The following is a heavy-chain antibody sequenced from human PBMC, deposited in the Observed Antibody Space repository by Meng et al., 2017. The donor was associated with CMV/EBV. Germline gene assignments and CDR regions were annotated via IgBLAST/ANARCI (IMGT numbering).Heavy chain of an antibody. Sequence: QANLQQSAPAVVKPSEPLFPPCTVSGGSISSYYWGWIRQPPGKGLEWIGYLYYSGSTNYNPSLKSRATISVDTSKNQFSLKLSSVTAADTAVYYWAREGPGSGGYHWFDPWGQGTLVTVSS. J-gene: IGHJ5*02. D-gene: IGHD6-19*01. CDR1: GGSISSYY. CDR3: AREGPGSGGYHWFDP. CDR2: LYYSGST. V-gene: IGHV4-59*01.